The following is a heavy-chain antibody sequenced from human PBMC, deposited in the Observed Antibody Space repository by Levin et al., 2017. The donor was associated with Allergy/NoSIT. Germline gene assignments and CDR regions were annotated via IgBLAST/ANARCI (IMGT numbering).Heavy chain of an antibody. J-gene: IGHJ3*01. CDR1: GFTISEYA. V-gene: IGHV3-23*01. Sequence: GGSLRLSCAVSGFTISEYAMAWVRQAPGKGLEWVSVITGGGFNTYYGDSVKGRFTVSRDDSKDTLYLELNSLGGEDTAVYYGAKKQGGTGGFSFDVWGQGTMVTVSS. CDR2: ITGGGFNT. CDR3: AKKQGGTGGFSFDV. D-gene: IGHD2-15*01.